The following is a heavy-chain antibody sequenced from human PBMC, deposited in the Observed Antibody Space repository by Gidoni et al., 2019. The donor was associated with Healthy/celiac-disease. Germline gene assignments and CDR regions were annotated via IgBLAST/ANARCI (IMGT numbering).Heavy chain of an antibody. Sequence: EVQLLESGGGLVQPGGSLRLSCAASGFTFSSSAMSWVRQAPGKGLEWVSAISGSGGSTYYADSVKGRFTISRDNSKNTLYLQMNSLRAEDTAVYYCANGRLTTVTLFDYWGQGTLVTVSS. J-gene: IGHJ4*02. CDR1: GFTFSSSA. CDR3: ANGRLTTVTLFDY. D-gene: IGHD4-17*01. CDR2: ISGSGGST. V-gene: IGHV3-23*01.